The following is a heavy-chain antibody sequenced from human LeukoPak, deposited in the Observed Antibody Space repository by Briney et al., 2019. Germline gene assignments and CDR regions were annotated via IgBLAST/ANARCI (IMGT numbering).Heavy chain of an antibody. J-gene: IGHJ4*02. D-gene: IGHD3-10*01. CDR2: IYYSGST. CDR3: ARRLQGYGSGRPYYFDY. CDR1: GGSISSSSYY. Sequence: SETLSLTCTVSGGSISSSSYYWGWIRQPPGKGLEWIESIYYSGSTYYNPSLKSRVTISVDTSKNQFSLKLSSVTAADTAVYYCARRLQGYGSGRPYYFDYWGQGTLVTVSS. V-gene: IGHV4-39*01.